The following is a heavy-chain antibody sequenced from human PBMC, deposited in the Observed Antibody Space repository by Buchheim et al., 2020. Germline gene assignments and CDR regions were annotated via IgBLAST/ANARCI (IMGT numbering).Heavy chain of an antibody. D-gene: IGHD6-6*01. J-gene: IGHJ5*02. CDR3: ARRASYGAARPTP. V-gene: IGHV4-34*01. Sequence: QVQLQQWGAGLLKPSETLSLTCAVYGGSFSGYYWSWIRQPPGKGLEWIGEINHSGSTNYNPSLKSRVTISVDTSKNPFSLKLSSVTAADTAVYYCARRASYGAARPTPWGQGTL. CDR1: GGSFSGYY. CDR2: INHSGST.